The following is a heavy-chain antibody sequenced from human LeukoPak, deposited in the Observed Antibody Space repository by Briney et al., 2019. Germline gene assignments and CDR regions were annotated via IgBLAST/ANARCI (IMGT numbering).Heavy chain of an antibody. CDR3: ARGGWELLRTSFDY. D-gene: IGHD1-26*01. J-gene: IGHJ4*02. CDR1: GYTFTGHY. V-gene: IGHV1-2*02. Sequence: ASVKVSCKASGYTFTGHYMHWVRQAPGQGLEWMGWIKPNSGGTSHAQKFQGRVTMTRDTSIITAYMELRRLTSDDTAVYYCARGGWELLRTSFDYWGQGTLVTVSS. CDR2: IKPNSGGT.